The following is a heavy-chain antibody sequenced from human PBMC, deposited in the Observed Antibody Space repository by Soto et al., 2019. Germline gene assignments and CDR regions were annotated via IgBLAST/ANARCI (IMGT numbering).Heavy chain of an antibody. V-gene: IGHV4-31*03. CDR2: IYYTGST. CDR1: GGSISGGGYY. CDR3: ARDQEVNYSDYGGSDHYYGMDV. J-gene: IGHJ6*02. D-gene: IGHD4-17*01. Sequence: PSETLSLTCTVSGGSISGGGYYWAWIRQHPEKGLEWIGYIYYTGSTYYNPSLKSRITISVDTSKNQFSLKLSSVTAADTAVYFCARDQEVNYSDYGGSDHYYGMDVWGQGTTVTVSS.